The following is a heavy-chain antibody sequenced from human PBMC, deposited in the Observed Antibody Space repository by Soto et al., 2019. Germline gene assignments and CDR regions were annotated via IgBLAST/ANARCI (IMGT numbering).Heavy chain of an antibody. CDR3: ASLAVAGKGDFDY. J-gene: IGHJ4*01. CDR2: ISSSSSYI. Sequence: EVQLVESGGGLVKPGGSLRLSCAASGFTFSSYSMNWVRQAPGKGLEWVSSISSSSSYIYYADSVKGRFTISRDNAKNSLYLQMNSLRAEDTAVYYCASLAVAGKGDFDYWGHGTLVTVSS. V-gene: IGHV3-21*01. D-gene: IGHD6-19*01. CDR1: GFTFSSYS.